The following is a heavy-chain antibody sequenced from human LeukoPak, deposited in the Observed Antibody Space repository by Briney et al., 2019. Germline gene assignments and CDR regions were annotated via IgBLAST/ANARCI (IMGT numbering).Heavy chain of an antibody. D-gene: IGHD3-9*01. CDR3: AREDILTGYYRGPLDY. CDR2: ISAYNGNT. CDR1: GYRFITFG. V-gene: IGHV1-18*01. J-gene: IGHJ4*02. Sequence: ASVKVSCKTSGYRFITFGINWVRQAPGQGLEWMGWISAYNGNTNYAQKLQGRVTMTTDTSTSTAYMELRSLRSDDTAVYYCAREDILTGYYRGPLDYWGQGTLVTVSS.